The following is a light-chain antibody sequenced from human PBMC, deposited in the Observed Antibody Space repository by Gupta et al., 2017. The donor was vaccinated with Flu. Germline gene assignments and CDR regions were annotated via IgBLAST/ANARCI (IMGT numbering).Light chain of an antibody. CDR2: EVS. J-gene: IGKJ2*02. CDR3: MRGTHPWT. CDR1: QSVGYKNGSSY. Sequence: ICCRFSQSVGYKNGSSYFSCLQQRPGESPRRLIYEVSNRDSGVPDRCSGSGSGTDFTLKISRVEADDVAVYYCMRGTHPWTFGQGTRLEI. V-gene: IGKV2-30*01.